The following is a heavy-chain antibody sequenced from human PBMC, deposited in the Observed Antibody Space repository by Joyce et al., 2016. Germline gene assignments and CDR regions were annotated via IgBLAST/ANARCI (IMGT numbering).Heavy chain of an antibody. V-gene: IGHV3-33*08. CDR3: AAPYDSTGRSDDAFDI. Sequence: QVQLVESGGGVVQPGRSLRLSCAASGFTFRTYGIHWVRQAPGKGLEWVAVVWYDGTIKYYADSVKGRFTISRDNSKNTLYLQMNSLRAEDTAVYYCAAPYDSTGRSDDAFDIWGQGTMVTVSS. D-gene: IGHD3-22*01. J-gene: IGHJ3*02. CDR1: GFTFRTYG. CDR2: VWYDGTIK.